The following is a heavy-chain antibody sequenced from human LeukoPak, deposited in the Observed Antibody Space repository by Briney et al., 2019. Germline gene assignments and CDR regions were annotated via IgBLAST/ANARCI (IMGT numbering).Heavy chain of an antibody. V-gene: IGHV1-69*04. CDR3: ALRRGLLWFGELSD. CDR2: IIPILGIA. Sequence: GASVKVSCKASGGTFSSYAISWVRQAPGQGLEWMGRIIPILGIANYAQKFQGRVTITADKSTSTAYMELSSLRSDDTAVYYCALRRGLLWFGELSDWGQGTLVTVSS. D-gene: IGHD3-10*01. J-gene: IGHJ4*02. CDR1: GGTFSSYA.